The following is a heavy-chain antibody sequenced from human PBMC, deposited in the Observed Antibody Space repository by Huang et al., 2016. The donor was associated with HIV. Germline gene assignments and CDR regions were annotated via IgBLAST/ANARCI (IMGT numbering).Heavy chain of an antibody. J-gene: IGHJ3*02. CDR1: GFPFHNLA. CDR3: ARAKDTWDAYDI. Sequence: QVQLVESGGGVVQPGRSLRLSCAASGFPFHNLAMHGVRQAPGKGLDWVAVISNDGSNNYYADSVKGRFTISRDSSKSTLFLHMTSLRTEDTAVYYCARAKDTWDAYDIWGQGTMVIVSS. D-gene: IGHD5-18*01. CDR2: ISNDGSNN. V-gene: IGHV3-30-3*01.